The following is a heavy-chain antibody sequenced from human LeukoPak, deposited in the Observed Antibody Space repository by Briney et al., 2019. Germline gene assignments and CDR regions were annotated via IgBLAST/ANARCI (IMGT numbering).Heavy chain of an antibody. CDR3: ARGYDSSGYDNWFDP. V-gene: IGHV3-30*01. CDR2: ISYDGSNK. CDR1: GFTFSSYA. J-gene: IGHJ5*02. D-gene: IGHD3-22*01. Sequence: GGSLRLSCAASGFTFSSYAMHWVRQAPGKGLEWVAVISYDGSNKYYADSVKGRFTISRDNSKNTLYLQMNSLRAEDTAVYYCARGYDSSGYDNWFDPWGQGTLVTVSS.